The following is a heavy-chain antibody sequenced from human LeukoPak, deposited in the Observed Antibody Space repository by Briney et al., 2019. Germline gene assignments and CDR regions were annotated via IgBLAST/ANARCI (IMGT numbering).Heavy chain of an antibody. CDR1: GFTVSSNS. CDR3: ARKGWESTEPYYYYYMDV. D-gene: IGHD1-26*01. V-gene: IGHV3-53*01. J-gene: IGHJ6*03. CDR2: IYSGGNT. Sequence: GGSLRLSCTVSGFTVSSNSWSWVRQAPGKGLEWVSFIYSGGNTHYSDSVKGRFTISRDNSKNTLYLQMNSLRAEDTAVYYCARKGWESTEPYYYYYMDVWGKGTTVTVSS.